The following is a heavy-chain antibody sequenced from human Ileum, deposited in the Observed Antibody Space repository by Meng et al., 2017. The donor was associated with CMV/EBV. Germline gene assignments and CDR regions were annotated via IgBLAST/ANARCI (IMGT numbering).Heavy chain of an antibody. Sequence: GESLKISCVASGFTFSRFWVSWVRQAPGKGLEWVANINQDGSQKYYVDSVEGRFTISRDNAKNSLYLQMNSLRAEDTAVYYCAREGAAGTFDYWGQGTLVTVSS. V-gene: IGHV3-7*01. D-gene: IGHD1-26*01. CDR1: GFTFSRFW. CDR2: INQDGSQK. J-gene: IGHJ4*02. CDR3: AREGAAGTFDY.